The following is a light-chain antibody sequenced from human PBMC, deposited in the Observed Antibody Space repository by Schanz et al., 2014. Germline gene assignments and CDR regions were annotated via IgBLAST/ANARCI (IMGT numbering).Light chain of an antibody. CDR1: QSVRSN. Sequence: ETVMTQSPATLSLSPGERGTLSCRASQSVRSNSLGWYQQIPGQAPRLLIYGESSRATGIPDRFSGSGSGTDFTLTISSLQPDDFATYYGQQYNTYSPWTFGQGTKVEIK. CDR2: GES. J-gene: IGKJ1*01. V-gene: IGKV3D-15*01. CDR3: QQYNTYSPWT.